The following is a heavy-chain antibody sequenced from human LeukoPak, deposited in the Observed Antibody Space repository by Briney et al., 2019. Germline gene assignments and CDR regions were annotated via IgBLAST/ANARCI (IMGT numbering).Heavy chain of an antibody. CDR2: INPNSGGT. Sequence: ASVKVSCKASGYTFTGYYMHWVRQAPGQGLEWMGWINPNSGGTNYAQKFQGRVTMTRDTSISTAYMKLSRLRSGDTAVYYCARGGFRPYSSSRPNDYWGQGTLVTVSS. J-gene: IGHJ4*02. CDR3: ARGGFRPYSSSRPNDY. CDR1: GYTFTGYY. D-gene: IGHD6-13*01. V-gene: IGHV1-2*02.